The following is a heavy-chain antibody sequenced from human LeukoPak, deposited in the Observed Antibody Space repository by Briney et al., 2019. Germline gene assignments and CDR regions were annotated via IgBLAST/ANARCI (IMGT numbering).Heavy chain of an antibody. V-gene: IGHV3-74*01. CDR3: IRDRTVITLFDY. CDR1: GFTFSNYW. D-gene: IGHD4-23*01. CDR2: IKTDGTIT. Sequence: PGGSLRLSCAASGFTFSNYWMHWVRQAPGKGLVWVSRIKTDGTITGYADAVKGRFTISRDNAKNTVYLQMNNLRTEDTAVYYCIRDRTVITLFDYWGQGSLVTVSS. J-gene: IGHJ4*02.